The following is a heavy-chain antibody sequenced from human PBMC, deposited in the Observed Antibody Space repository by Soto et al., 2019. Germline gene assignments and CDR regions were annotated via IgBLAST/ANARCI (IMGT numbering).Heavy chain of an antibody. D-gene: IGHD3-3*01. Sequence: PGESLKISCKASGYIFNNHWIGWVRQMPGRGLEWMGIIFPSDSDTRYSPSFQGQVTISADKSITTAYLQWSRLMAPDTAKYYCARHSLLVSPRYFLEVWRRGTTVVVSS. J-gene: IGHJ6*02. CDR3: ARHSLLVSPRYFLEV. CDR2: IFPSDSDT. CDR1: GYIFNNHW. V-gene: IGHV5-51*01.